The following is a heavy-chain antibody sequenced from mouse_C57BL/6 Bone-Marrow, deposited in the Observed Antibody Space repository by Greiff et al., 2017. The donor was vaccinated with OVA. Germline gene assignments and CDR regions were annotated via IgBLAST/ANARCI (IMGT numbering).Heavy chain of an antibody. CDR3: ARHRYYYARDY. CDR2: ISNGGGST. Sequence: EVKLVESGGGLVQPGGSLKLSCAASGFTFSDYYMYWVRQTPEKRLEWVAYISNGGGSTYYPDTVKGRFTISRDTAKNTLYLQMSRLKSEDTAMYYCARHRYYYARDYWGQGTSVTVSS. CDR1: GFTFSDYY. J-gene: IGHJ4*01. V-gene: IGHV5-12*01.